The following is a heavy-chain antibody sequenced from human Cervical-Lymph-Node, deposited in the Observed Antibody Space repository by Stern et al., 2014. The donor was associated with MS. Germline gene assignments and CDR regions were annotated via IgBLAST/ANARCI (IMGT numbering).Heavy chain of an antibody. Sequence: QLQLQESGSGLVKPSQTLSLTCAVSGGSISSGGYSWSWIRQPPGKGLEWIGCIYHSGSTYYNPSLKSRVTISVDRSKNQFSLKLSSVTAADTAVYYCARSSVTTPNAFDIWGQGTMVTVSS. CDR3: ARSSVTTPNAFDI. V-gene: IGHV4-30-2*01. D-gene: IGHD4-17*01. J-gene: IGHJ3*02. CDR2: IYHSGST. CDR1: GGSISSGGYS.